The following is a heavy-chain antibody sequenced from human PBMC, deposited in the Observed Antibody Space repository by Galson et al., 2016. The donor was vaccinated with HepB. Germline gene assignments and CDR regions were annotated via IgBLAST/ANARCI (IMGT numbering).Heavy chain of an antibody. Sequence: SLRLSCAASGFTFSSYAMSWVRQAPGKGLEWVSAISGSGGSTYYADSVKGRFTISRDSSKNTLYLQMNSLRAEDTAVYYCAKDLGFLEWLFFDSYYYYGMDIWGQGTTVTVS. CDR2: ISGSGGST. J-gene: IGHJ6*02. D-gene: IGHD3-3*01. V-gene: IGHV3-23*01. CDR1: GFTFSSYA. CDR3: AKDLGFLEWLFFDSYYYYGMDI.